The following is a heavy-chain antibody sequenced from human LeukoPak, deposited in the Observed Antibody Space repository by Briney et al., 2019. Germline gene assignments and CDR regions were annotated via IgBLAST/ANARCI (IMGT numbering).Heavy chain of an antibody. V-gene: IGHV1-2*02. CDR1: GYTFTGHY. Sequence: ASVKVSCKASGYTFTGHYLHWVRQAPGQGLEWMGWINPNNGGTNYAQKIKGRVTMTRDTSISTAYMDLSSLGYDDTAVYYCARDSSDSSSWWGVDYWGQGTLVTVSS. J-gene: IGHJ4*02. CDR2: INPNNGGT. CDR3: ARDSSDSSSWWGVDY. D-gene: IGHD6-13*01.